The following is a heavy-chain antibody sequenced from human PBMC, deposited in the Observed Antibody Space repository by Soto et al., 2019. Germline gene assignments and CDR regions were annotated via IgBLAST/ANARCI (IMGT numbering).Heavy chain of an antibody. Sequence: QVQLVQSGAEVKRPGASVKVSCKTPGNFCSKFGISWVRQAPGQGLEWMGWINGHTGSTNYAPKFRGRVTMTTDTSTGILYMELSSLTSDDTAVYYCGRDGDQWDPRYHDYWGQGTLVSV. D-gene: IGHD1-26*01. J-gene: IGHJ4*02. CDR1: GNFCSKFG. CDR2: INGHTGST. CDR3: GRDGDQWDPRYHDY. V-gene: IGHV1-18*01.